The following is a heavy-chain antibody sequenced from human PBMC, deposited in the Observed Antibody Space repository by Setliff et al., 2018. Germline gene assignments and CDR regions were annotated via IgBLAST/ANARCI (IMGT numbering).Heavy chain of an antibody. CDR1: GGSISSGTYY. Sequence: SETLSLTCTVSGGSISSGTYYWTWIRQPAGQGLEWIGRIYTTGITNYNASLKSRVTISVDTSKNLFSLKLNSVTAADTAVYYCARFPLRVSMVPIWGQGTLV. CDR3: ARFPLRVSMVPI. CDR2: IYTTGIT. J-gene: IGHJ4*02. V-gene: IGHV4-61*02. D-gene: IGHD3-10*01.